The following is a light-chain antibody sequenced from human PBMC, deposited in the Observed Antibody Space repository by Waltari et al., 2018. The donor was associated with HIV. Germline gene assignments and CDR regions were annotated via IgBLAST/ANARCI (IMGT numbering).Light chain of an antibody. CDR3: AAWDDSLSGLV. V-gene: IGLV1-47*01. J-gene: IGLJ3*02. Sequence: QSVLTQPPSASGTPGRGVTISSSGSSPNIGSNYGYWYQQLPGTAPKLLIYRNNQRPSGVPDRFSGSKSGTSASLAISGLRSEDEADYYCAAWDDSLSGLVFGGGTKVTVL. CDR2: RNN. CDR1: SPNIGSNY.